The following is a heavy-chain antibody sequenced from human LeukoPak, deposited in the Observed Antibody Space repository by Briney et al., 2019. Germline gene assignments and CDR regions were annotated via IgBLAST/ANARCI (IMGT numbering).Heavy chain of an antibody. D-gene: IGHD6-13*01. CDR3: AIRIAAAGIGGIDY. CDR1: GGSIGSGTYY. J-gene: IGHJ4*02. Sequence: SETLSLTCTVSGGSIGSGTYYWSWIRQPAGKGLEWIGRFYTSGSTNCNPSLKSRVTISVDTSKNQFSLKLTSVTAADTAVYYCAIRIAAAGIGGIDYWGQGTLVTVSS. CDR2: FYTSGST. V-gene: IGHV4-61*02.